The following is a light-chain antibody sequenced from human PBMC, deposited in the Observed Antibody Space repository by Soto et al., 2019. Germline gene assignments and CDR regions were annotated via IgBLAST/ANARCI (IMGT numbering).Light chain of an antibody. CDR2: EVT. J-gene: IGLJ1*01. V-gene: IGLV2-8*01. CDR3: AAWDDSLNGFYV. Sequence: QSVLTQPPSASGSPGQSVTISCTGTSSDVGRYNFVSWYQQHPGKAPKLMIFEVTKRPSGVPDRFSGSKSGTSASLAISGLQSEDEADYYCAAWDDSLNGFYVFGTGTKVTV. CDR1: SSDVGRYNF.